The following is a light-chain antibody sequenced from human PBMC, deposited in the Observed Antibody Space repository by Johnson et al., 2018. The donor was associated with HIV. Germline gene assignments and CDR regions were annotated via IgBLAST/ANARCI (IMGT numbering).Light chain of an antibody. CDR1: SSNIGNNY. Sequence: QSVLTQSPSVSAAPGQKVTISCSGSSSNIGNNYVSWYKQLPGTAPKLLIYDNNKRPSGIPDRFSGSKSGTSATLGITGLQTGDEADYYCGTWDSSLGGVFGTGTKVTVL. V-gene: IGLV1-51*01. J-gene: IGLJ1*01. CDR2: DNN. CDR3: GTWDSSLGGV.